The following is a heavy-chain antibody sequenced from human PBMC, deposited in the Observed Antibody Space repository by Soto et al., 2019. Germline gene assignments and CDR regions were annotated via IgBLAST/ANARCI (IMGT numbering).Heavy chain of an antibody. J-gene: IGHJ4*02. CDR3: ARDSLLWFGHSTYYFYY. CDR1: GGTFSSYA. D-gene: IGHD3-10*01. V-gene: IGHV1-69*01. CDR2: IIPIFGTA. Sequence: QVQLVQSGAEVKKPGSSVKVSCKASGGTFSSYAISWVRQAPGQGLEWMGGIIPIFGTANYAQKLQGRVTITAYESTSTAYRELSSLRSEDTAVYYCARDSLLWFGHSTYYFYYWGQGTLVTVSS.